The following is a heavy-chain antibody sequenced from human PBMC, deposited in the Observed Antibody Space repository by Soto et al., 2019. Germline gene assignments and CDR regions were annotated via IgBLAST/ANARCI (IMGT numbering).Heavy chain of an antibody. V-gene: IGHV3-48*01. CDR2: ISGTSNTI. CDR1: GFTFSNYS. J-gene: IGHJ2*01. CDR3: ARGALSNWYFDV. Sequence: EVQLVESGGGLVQPGGSLRLSCAASGFTFSNYSMNWVRQAPGKGLEWVSYISGTSNTIWYADSVKGRITISRDNAKKSVYLQVNSLRADDTAVYYCARGALSNWYFDVWGRGALLTVSS.